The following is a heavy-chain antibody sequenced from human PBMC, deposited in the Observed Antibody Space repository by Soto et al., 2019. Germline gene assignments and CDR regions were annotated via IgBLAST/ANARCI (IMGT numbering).Heavy chain of an antibody. CDR3: AHTFRDNNEYYFDP. J-gene: IGHJ4*02. CDR1: GFSLSTSGVG. Sequence: QITLKESGPTLVKPTQTLTLTRTFSGFSLSTSGVGVGWIRQPPGKALEWLALIYWDDDKRYTPSLRPRLTITADTSKNQVVFTMIRMDPVDTATYYCAHTFRDNNEYYFDPWGQGTLVTVSS. CDR2: IYWDDDK. V-gene: IGHV2-5*02. D-gene: IGHD1-1*01.